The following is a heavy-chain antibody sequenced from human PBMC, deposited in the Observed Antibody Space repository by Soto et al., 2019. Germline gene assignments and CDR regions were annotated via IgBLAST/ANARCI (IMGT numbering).Heavy chain of an antibody. CDR2: ITSSSTYI. Sequence: GGSLRICCVASGFTFSAYSVSWFRQAPGQGLEWVSSITSSSTYIYYTRSVEGRFTISRDDAKNSLHLQMNSLRAEDTAVYYCARDLLEGYGHARQPDYWGQGTLVTVS. J-gene: IGHJ4*02. CDR3: ARDLLEGYGHARQPDY. D-gene: IGHD5-18*01. V-gene: IGHV3-21*06. CDR1: GFTFSAYS.